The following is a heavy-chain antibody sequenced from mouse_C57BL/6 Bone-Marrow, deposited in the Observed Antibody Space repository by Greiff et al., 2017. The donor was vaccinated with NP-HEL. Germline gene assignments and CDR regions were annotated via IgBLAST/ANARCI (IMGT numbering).Heavy chain of an antibody. Sequence: EVKLMESGGDLVKPGGSLKLSCAASGFTFSSYGMSWVRQTPDKRLEWVATISSGGSYTYYPDSVKGRFTISRDNAKNTLYLQMSSLKSEDTAMYYCARPYYYGSSLDYWGQGTTLTVSS. V-gene: IGHV5-6*01. CDR2: ISSGGSYT. CDR3: ARPYYYGSSLDY. J-gene: IGHJ2*01. CDR1: GFTFSSYG. D-gene: IGHD1-1*01.